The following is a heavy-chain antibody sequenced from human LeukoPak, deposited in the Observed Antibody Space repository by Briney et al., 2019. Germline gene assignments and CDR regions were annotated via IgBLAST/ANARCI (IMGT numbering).Heavy chain of an antibody. CDR2: SYHSGGT. V-gene: IGHV4-38-2*02. J-gene: IGHJ5*02. Sequence: PSETLSLTCTVSGYSIRSGYYWAWIRQPPGKGLEWVGSSYHSGGTDYNPSLKSRITISVDTSKNQFSLQLNSLTAADTAVYYCARGEHRYYDSSGYYQGPWGQGTLVTVSS. CDR1: GYSIRSGYY. D-gene: IGHD3-22*01. CDR3: ARGEHRYYDSSGYYQGP.